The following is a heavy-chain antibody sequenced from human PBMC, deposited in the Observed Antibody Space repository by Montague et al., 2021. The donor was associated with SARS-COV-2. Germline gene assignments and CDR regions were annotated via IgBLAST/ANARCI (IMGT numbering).Heavy chain of an antibody. J-gene: IGHJ6*02. V-gene: IGHV4-39*01. D-gene: IGHD4-23*01. Sequence: SETLSLTCTVSGGSISSSSYYWGWIRQPPGIVLEWIGSIYYSGSTYYNPSLKSRVTISVDTSKNQFSLKLSSVTAADTAVYYCARLVETYYYYYGMDVWGQGTTVTVSS. CDR1: GGSISSSSYY. CDR3: ARLVETYYYYYGMDV. CDR2: IYYSGST.